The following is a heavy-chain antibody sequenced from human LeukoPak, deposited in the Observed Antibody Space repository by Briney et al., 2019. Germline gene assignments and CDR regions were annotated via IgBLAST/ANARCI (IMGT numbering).Heavy chain of an antibody. V-gene: IGHV1-8*03. Sequence: ASVKVSCKASGYTFTSYDINWVRQATGQGLEWMGWMNPNSGNTGYAQKFQGRVTITRNTSISTAYMELSSLRSEDTAVYYCARAYYDFWSGPNWFDPWGQRTLVTVSS. J-gene: IGHJ5*02. CDR2: MNPNSGNT. CDR1: GYTFTSYD. CDR3: ARAYYDFWSGPNWFDP. D-gene: IGHD3-3*01.